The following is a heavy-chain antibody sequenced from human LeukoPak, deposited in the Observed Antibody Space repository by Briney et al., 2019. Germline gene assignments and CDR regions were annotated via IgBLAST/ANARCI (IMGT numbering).Heavy chain of an antibody. CDR2: ISWNSGSI. V-gene: IGHV3-9*01. CDR1: GFTFSNYW. CDR3: AKGQQLVRPYWYFDL. J-gene: IGHJ2*01. Sequence: GGSLRLSCEASGFTFSNYWMHWVRQAPGKGLEWVSGISWNSGSIGYADSVKGRFTISRDNAKNSLYLQMNSLRAEDTALYYCAKGQQLVRPYWYFDLWGRGTLVTVSS. D-gene: IGHD6-13*01.